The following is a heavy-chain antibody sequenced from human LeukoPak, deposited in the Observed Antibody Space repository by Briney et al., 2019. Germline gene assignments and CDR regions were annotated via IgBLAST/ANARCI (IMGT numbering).Heavy chain of an antibody. V-gene: IGHV3-49*01. D-gene: IGHD3-10*01. CDR2: IRSKAYGGTT. CDR1: GFTFGDYA. J-gene: IGHJ4*02. Sequence: PGGSLRLSCAASGFTFGDYAMSWFRQAPGKGLEWVGFIRSKAYGGTTEYAASVKGRFTISRDGSKSIAYLQMNSLKTEDTAVYYCLPTYYYGSGFDYWGQGTLVTVSS. CDR3: LPTYYYGSGFDY.